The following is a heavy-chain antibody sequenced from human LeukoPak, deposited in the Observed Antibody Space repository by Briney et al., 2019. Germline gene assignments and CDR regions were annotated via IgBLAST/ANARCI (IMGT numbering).Heavy chain of an antibody. CDR1: GFTFSTYG. D-gene: IGHD6-6*01. V-gene: IGHV3-21*01. CDR2: ISSSSSYI. Sequence: GGSLRLSWAASGFTFSTYGMHWVRQAPGEGLEWGSSISSSSSYIYYAASVKGRFTISRHNAKTSLYLQMDSLRAEDPAVYSWAREPGAYSSSPIDYWGQGTLVTVSS. J-gene: IGHJ4*02. CDR3: AREPGAYSSSPIDY.